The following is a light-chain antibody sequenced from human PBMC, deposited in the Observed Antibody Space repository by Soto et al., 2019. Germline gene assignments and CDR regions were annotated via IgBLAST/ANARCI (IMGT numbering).Light chain of an antibody. CDR2: GAS. Sequence: EIVLTQSPGTLSLSPGERATLSCRASQSVSSSYLAWYQQKPGQAPRLLIYGASSRATGIPDSFSGSGSGTDFPLTISRLEPEDFAGYYCQQYGSSPLYTFGQGTKME. CDR3: QQYGSSPLYT. CDR1: QSVSSSY. J-gene: IGKJ2*01. V-gene: IGKV3-20*01.